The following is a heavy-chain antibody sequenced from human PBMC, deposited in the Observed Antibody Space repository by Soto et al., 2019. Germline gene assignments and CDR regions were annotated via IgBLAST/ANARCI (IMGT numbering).Heavy chain of an antibody. D-gene: IGHD3-3*01. CDR1: GGSISSYY. CDR3: AGMSFTVFGEVIDNFYFYGMDV. Sequence: SETLSLTCNVSGGSISSYYWTWIRQPPGKGLEWIGYLYNTGSTNYNPSLKSRVTISLDTSTNQFFLNLSSVTAADTAVYYCAGMSFTVFGEVIDNFYFYGMDVWGQGTTVTVSS. J-gene: IGHJ6*02. CDR2: LYNTGST. V-gene: IGHV4-59*03.